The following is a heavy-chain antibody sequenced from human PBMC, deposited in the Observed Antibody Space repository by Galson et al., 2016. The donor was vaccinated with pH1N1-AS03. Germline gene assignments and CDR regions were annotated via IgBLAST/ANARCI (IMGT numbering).Heavy chain of an antibody. CDR3: ARHASPTILSYHFDS. Sequence: QSGAEVKQPGESLKISCKASGYLFTNYWIAWVRQMPGKGLEWVGIIYPSDSDARYSPSFQGQVTFSADKSTSTAYLHLTTLKAADSAIYYCARHASPTILSYHFDSWGRGTLVTVSS. J-gene: IGHJ4*02. V-gene: IGHV5-51*01. CDR2: IYPSDSDA. CDR1: GYLFTNYW. D-gene: IGHD1-26*01.